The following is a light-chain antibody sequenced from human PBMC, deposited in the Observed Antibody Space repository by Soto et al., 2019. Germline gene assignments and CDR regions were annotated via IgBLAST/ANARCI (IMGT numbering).Light chain of an antibody. J-gene: IGLJ2*01. V-gene: IGLV3-21*02. CDR2: DDS. Sequence: SYELTQTPSVSVAPGQTARITCGGDNIGANSVHWYQQKPGQAPILVVYDDSDRPSGIPERFSGSNSGNTAALTITRVEGGDEADYYCQVWHSSRGVFGGGTMVTVL. CDR1: NIGANS. CDR3: QVWHSSRGV.